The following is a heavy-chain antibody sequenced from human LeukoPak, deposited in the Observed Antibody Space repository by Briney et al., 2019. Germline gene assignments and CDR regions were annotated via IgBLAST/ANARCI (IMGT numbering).Heavy chain of an antibody. Sequence: SETLSLTCTVSGGSISSYYWSWIRQPPGKGLEWIAYSYYSGSTNYNPSLKSRVTISVDTSKNQFSLKLSSVTAADTAVYYCARFGGSYSVWGQGTLVTVSS. D-gene: IGHD2-15*01. J-gene: IGHJ4*02. V-gene: IGHV4-59*01. CDR1: GGSISSYY. CDR2: SYYSGST. CDR3: ARFGGSYSV.